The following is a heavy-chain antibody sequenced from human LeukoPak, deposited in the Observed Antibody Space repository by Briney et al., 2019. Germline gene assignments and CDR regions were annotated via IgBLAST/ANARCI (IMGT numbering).Heavy chain of an antibody. CDR2: IYYSGTT. V-gene: IGHV4-59*01. J-gene: IGHJ5*02. CDR3: ARQYGIGPIGVWFDH. Sequence: SETLSLTCSVSGVSSSSSYWSWIRQPPGKGLEWIGYIYYSGTTNYNPSLKSRVTMSIDTPKNQVSLKLSSVTAADTAVYYCARQYGIGPIGVWFDHWGQGTLVTVSS. CDR1: GVSSSSSY. D-gene: IGHD2-8*01.